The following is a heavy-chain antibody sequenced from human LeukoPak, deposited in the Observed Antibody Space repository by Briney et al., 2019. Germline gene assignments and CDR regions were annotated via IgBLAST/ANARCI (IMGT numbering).Heavy chain of an antibody. V-gene: IGHV3-48*03. D-gene: IGHD3-22*01. CDR2: ISSSGSTI. J-gene: IGHJ6*02. CDR3: ARVTSSGRNYYYYPMDV. Sequence: GGSLRLSCAASGFTFSSYEMNWVRQAPGKGLEWVSYISSSGSTIYYADSVKGRFTISRDNAKNSLYLQMNSLRAEDTAVYYCARVTSSGRNYYYYPMDVWGQGTTVTVSS. CDR1: GFTFSSYE.